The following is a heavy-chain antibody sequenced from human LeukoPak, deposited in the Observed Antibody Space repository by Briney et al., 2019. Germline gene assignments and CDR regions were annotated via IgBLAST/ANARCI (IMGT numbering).Heavy chain of an antibody. CDR3: AKDLSIAVAGVWFDP. CDR2: ISGSGGST. CDR1: GYTFSSYA. D-gene: IGHD6-19*01. J-gene: IGHJ5*02. V-gene: IGHV3-23*01. Sequence: GVSLRLSCAASGYTFSSYARSWVRQAPGKGLEWVSAISGSGGSTYYADSVKGRFTISRDNSKNTLYLQMNSLRAEDTAVYYCAKDLSIAVAGVWFDPWGQGTLVTVSS.